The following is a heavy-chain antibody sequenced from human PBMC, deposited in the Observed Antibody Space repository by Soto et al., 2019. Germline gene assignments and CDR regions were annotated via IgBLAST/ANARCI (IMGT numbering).Heavy chain of an antibody. CDR2: VHYSGST. CDR1: GGSFHNFY. J-gene: IGHJ4*02. CDR3: ARGVDYYATSCYFSFDS. Sequence: SETLSLTCNLSGGSFHNFYWLWIRQPPGKGLEWVGHVHYSGSTNYSPSLNSRATISLDTSKSQLSLKLRSVTAVDTAMYFCARGVDYYATSCYFSFDSWGQGIPVTVSS. V-gene: IGHV4-59*01. D-gene: IGHD2-15*01.